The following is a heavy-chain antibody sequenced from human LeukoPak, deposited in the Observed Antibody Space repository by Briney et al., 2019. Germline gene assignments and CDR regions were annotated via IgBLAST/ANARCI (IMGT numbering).Heavy chain of an antibody. Sequence: AASVKVSCKASGYTFTSYDINWVRQATGQGLEWMGWMNPNSGNTGYAQKFQGRVTITRNTSISTAYMELSSLRSEDTAVYYCARGLKTTNDAFDIWGQGTMVTVSS. V-gene: IGHV1-8*03. J-gene: IGHJ3*02. CDR3: ARGLKTTNDAFDI. CDR1: GYTFTSYD. D-gene: IGHD4-11*01. CDR2: MNPNSGNT.